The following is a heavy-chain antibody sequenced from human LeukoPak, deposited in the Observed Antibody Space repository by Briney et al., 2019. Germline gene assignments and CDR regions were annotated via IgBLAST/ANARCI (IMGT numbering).Heavy chain of an antibody. CDR2: ISYDGSNK. CDR1: GFTFSSYA. Sequence: GGSLRLSCAASGFTFSSYAMHWVRQAPGKGLEWVAVISYDGSNKYYADSVKGRVTISRDNSKNTLYLQMNSLRAEDTAVYYCELNGGNSVWNYWGQGTLVTVSS. D-gene: IGHD4-23*01. V-gene: IGHV3-30-3*01. CDR3: ELNGGNSVWNY. J-gene: IGHJ4*02.